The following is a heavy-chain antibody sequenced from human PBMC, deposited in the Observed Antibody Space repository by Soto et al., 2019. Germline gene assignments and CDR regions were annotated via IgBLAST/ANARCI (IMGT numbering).Heavy chain of an antibody. J-gene: IGHJ4*02. CDR2: ISSSSSYI. CDR1: GFTFSSYS. V-gene: IGHV3-21*01. CDR3: ARGSLPSWDY. D-gene: IGHD2-2*01. Sequence: GGSLRLSCAASGFTFSSYSMNWVRQAPWKGLEWVSSISSSSSYIYYADSVKGRFTISRDNAKNSLYLQMNSLRAEDTAVYYCARGSLPSWDYWGQGTLVTVSS.